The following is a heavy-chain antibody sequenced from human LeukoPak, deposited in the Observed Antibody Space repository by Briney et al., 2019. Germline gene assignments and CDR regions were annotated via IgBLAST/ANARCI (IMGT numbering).Heavy chain of an antibody. D-gene: IGHD2-15*01. Sequence: PGGSLRLSCAASGFTFSKMNWVRQAPGKGLEWISYISGSGSTIYYAESVKGRFTISRDSAKNSLYLQMNSLRAEDTAIYYCARDPHCGGSCYYDYGLDVWGQGTTVTVSS. J-gene: IGHJ6*02. CDR2: ISGSGSTI. CDR1: GFTFSK. CDR3: ARDPHCGGSCYYDYGLDV. V-gene: IGHV3-48*03.